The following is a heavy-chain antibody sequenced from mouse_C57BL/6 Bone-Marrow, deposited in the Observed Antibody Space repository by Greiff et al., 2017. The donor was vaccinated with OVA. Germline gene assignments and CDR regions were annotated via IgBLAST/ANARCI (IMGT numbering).Heavy chain of an antibody. D-gene: IGHD2-2*01. CDR2: INSDGGST. J-gene: IGHJ1*03. Sequence: DVQLVESGGGLVQPGESLKLSCESNEYEFPSHDMSWVRKTPEKRLELVAAINSDGGSTYYPDTMERRFIISRDNTKKTLYLQMSSLRSEDTALYYCARHGGYDGAWWYFDVWGTGTTVTVSS. V-gene: IGHV5-2*01. CDR1: EYEFPSHD. CDR3: ARHGGYDGAWWYFDV.